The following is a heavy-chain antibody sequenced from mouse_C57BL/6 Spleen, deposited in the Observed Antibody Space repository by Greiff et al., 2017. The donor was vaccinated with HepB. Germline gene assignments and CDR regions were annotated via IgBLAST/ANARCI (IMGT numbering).Heavy chain of an antibody. J-gene: IGHJ2*01. CDR2: IDPNSGGT. V-gene: IGHV1-72*01. D-gene: IGHD1-1*01. CDR3: SSRRDYYCSLDY. CDR1: GYTFTSYW. Sequence: QVQLKESGAELVKPGASVKLSCKASGYTFTSYWMHWVKQRPGRGLEWIGRIDPNSGGTKNNEKFKSKATLTVDKPSSTAYMQLSSLTSEDSAVYYCSSRRDYYCSLDYWGQGTTLTVSS.